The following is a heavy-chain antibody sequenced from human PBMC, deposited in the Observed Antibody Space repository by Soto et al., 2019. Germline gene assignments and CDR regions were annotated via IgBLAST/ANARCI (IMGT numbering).Heavy chain of an antibody. CDR3: ARDDSGWFDP. CDR1: SYTVPSYG. Sequence: GASVNISCKASSYTVPSYGVSWVRQAPGQGLEWMGWISAYNGNTNYAQKLQGRVTMTTDTSTSTAYMELRSLRSDDTAVYYCARDDSGWFDPWRQGTLFTVSS. J-gene: IGHJ5*02. CDR2: ISAYNGNT. D-gene: IGHD2-21*02. V-gene: IGHV1-18*04.